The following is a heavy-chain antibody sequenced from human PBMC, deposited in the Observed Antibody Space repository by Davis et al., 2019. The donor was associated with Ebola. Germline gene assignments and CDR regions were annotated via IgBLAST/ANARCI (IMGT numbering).Heavy chain of an antibody. D-gene: IGHD3-22*01. V-gene: IGHV3-21*01. CDR2: ISSDSDYI. CDR1: GFTFSTYS. J-gene: IGHJ4*02. CDR3: AREGAHYDSSGYYSFPDY. Sequence: PGGSLRLSCAASGFTFSTYSMSWVRQAPGKALEWVSSISSDSDYIYYADSAKGRFTISRDNAKNSLFLQMNSLRAEDTAVYYCAREGAHYDSSGYYSFPDYWGQGTLVTVSS.